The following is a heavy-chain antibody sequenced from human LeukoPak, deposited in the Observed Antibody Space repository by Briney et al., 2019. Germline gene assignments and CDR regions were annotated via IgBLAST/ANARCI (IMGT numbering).Heavy chain of an antibody. J-gene: IGHJ4*02. CDR2: IRFDGSNE. V-gene: IGHV3-30*02. CDR1: GFTFSSYS. D-gene: IGHD3-16*01. CDR3: SKDAGVKWASLYARLIY. Sequence: GGSLRLSCAASGFTFSSYSMNWVRQAPGKGLEWVSFIRFDGSNEYYADSVKGRFTISRDNSKNTLYLQMNSLRAEDTAVYFCSKDAGVKWASLYARLIYWGQGTLVTVSS.